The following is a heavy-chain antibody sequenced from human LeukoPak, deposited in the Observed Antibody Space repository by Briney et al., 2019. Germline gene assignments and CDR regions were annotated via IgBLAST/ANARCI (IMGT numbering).Heavy chain of an antibody. CDR2: IYYSGST. D-gene: IGHD3-9*01. Sequence: SETLSLTCTVSGGSISSYYWSWIRQPPGKGLEWIGYIYYSGSTNYNPSLKSRVTISVDTSKNQFSLKLSSVTAADTAVYYCAKTYYDILTGYGGPYYMDVWGKGTTATVSS. J-gene: IGHJ6*03. CDR3: AKTYYDILTGYGGPYYMDV. V-gene: IGHV4-59*01. CDR1: GGSISSYY.